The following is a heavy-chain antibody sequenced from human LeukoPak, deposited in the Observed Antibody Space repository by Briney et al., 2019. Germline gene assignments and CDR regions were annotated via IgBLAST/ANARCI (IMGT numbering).Heavy chain of an antibody. J-gene: IGHJ4*02. CDR1: GGSISSSSYY. Sequence: RPSETLSLTCTVSGGSISSSSYYWGWIRQPPGKGLEWIGSIYYSGSTYYNPSLKSRVTISVDTSKNQFSLKLSSVTAADTAVYYRARHRRPGSGHYINYWGQGTLVTVSS. V-gene: IGHV4-39*01. CDR3: ARHRRPGSGHYINY. CDR2: IYYSGST. D-gene: IGHD3-3*01.